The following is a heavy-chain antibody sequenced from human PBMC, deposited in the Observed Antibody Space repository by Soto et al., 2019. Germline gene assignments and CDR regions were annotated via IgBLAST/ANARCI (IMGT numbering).Heavy chain of an antibody. CDR1: GYTFTGYY. V-gene: IGHV1-2*02. CDR2: INPNSGGT. CDR3: ASDQGWSNGGEVKY. Sequence: QVQLVQAGAEVKKPGASVKVSCKASGYTFTGYYMHWVRQAPGQGLEWMGWINPNSGGTNYAQKFQGRVTMTRDTSISTDYMELSRLRSDDKAVYYCASDQGWSNGGEVKYWGQGPLVTVSS. J-gene: IGHJ4*02. D-gene: IGHD3-10*01.